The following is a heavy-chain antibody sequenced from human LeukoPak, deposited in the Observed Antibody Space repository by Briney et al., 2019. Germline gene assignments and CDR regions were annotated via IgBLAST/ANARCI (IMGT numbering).Heavy chain of an antibody. V-gene: IGHV4-59*01. D-gene: IGHD3-10*01. CDR3: AGARIRGMYDAFDI. CDR1: GVSIDSYY. Sequence: KPSETLSLTCTVSGVSIDSYYWNWIRQPPGKGLEWIGDIHYNGGTNYNPSLESRVTTSVDNSQHQVPLRLISVTCAEPAAYYFAGARIRGMYDAFDIWGQGTMVTVSS. CDR2: IHYNGGT. J-gene: IGHJ3*02.